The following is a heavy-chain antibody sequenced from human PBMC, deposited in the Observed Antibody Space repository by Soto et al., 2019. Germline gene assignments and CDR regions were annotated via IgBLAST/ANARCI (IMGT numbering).Heavy chain of an antibody. V-gene: IGHV1-24*01. Sequence: QVPLVQSGAEVKKPGASVKVSCKVSGYTLTELSMHWVRQAPGKGLEWMGGFDPEDGETTYAQKFQGRVTMTEDTSTDTAYMELSSLRSEDTAVYYCATGRPKQGYCSGGSCYSSGYFDLWGRGTLVTVSS. CDR2: FDPEDGET. D-gene: IGHD2-15*01. J-gene: IGHJ2*01. CDR1: GYTLTELS. CDR3: ATGRPKQGYCSGGSCYSSGYFDL.